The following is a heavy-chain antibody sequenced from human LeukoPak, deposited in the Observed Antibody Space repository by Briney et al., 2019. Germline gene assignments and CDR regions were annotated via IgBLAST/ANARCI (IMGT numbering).Heavy chain of an antibody. Sequence: GGSLRLSCAASGFSLSSYGMNWVRQAPGKGLEWASYISSSSSTIYYADSVKGRFTISRDNAKNSLYLQMNSLRDEDTAVYYCARGLPGSLWGQGTLVTVSS. J-gene: IGHJ4*02. CDR2: ISSSSSTI. CDR1: GFSLSSYG. V-gene: IGHV3-48*02. CDR3: ARGLPGSL.